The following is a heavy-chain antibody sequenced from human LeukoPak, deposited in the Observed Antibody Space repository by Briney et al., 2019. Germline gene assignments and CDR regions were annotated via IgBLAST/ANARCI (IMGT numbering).Heavy chain of an antibody. D-gene: IGHD6-13*01. CDR2: INHSGST. CDR1: GGSISSSSYY. V-gene: IGHV4-39*07. J-gene: IGHJ6*02. CDR3: ARGNPTGYSSSWYRSAPLLRRDHGMDV. Sequence: PSETLSLTCTVSGGSISSSSYYWGWIRQPPGKGLEWIGEINHSGSTNYNPSLKSRVTISVDTSKNQFSLKLSSVTAADTAVYYCARGNPTGYSSSWYRSAPLLRRDHGMDVWGQGTTVTVSS.